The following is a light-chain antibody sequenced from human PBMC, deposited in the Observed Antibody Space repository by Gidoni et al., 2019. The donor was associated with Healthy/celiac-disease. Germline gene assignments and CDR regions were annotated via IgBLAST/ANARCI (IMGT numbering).Light chain of an antibody. CDR1: QSVSVY. Sequence: EIVLTQSPVTLSLSPGERATLSCRASQSVSVYLAWYQQKPGQAPRLLIYDASNRATGIPARFSGSGSGTDFTLTISSLEPEDFAVYYCQQRSNWPRNTFGQGTKLEIK. V-gene: IGKV3-11*01. J-gene: IGKJ2*01. CDR3: QQRSNWPRNT. CDR2: DAS.